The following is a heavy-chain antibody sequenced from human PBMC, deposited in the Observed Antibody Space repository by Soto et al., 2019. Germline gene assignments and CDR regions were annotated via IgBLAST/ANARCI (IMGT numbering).Heavy chain of an antibody. Sequence: GGSLRLSCAASGFTFSSYAMSWVRQAPGKGLEWVSAISGSGGSTYYAVSVKGRFTISRDNSKNTLYLQMNSLRAEDTAVYYCAKDLTGGDCLDCSRKGTLVTVSS. CDR3: AKDLTGGDCLDC. CDR1: GFTFSSYA. J-gene: IGHJ4*02. CDR2: ISGSGGST. V-gene: IGHV3-23*01. D-gene: IGHD2-8*02.